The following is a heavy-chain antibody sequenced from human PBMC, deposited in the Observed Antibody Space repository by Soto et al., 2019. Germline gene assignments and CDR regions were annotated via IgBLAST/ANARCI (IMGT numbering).Heavy chain of an antibody. CDR3: VRDLDGSGAYYTDF. V-gene: IGHV1-18*01. J-gene: IGHJ4*02. Sequence: QVQLVQSGAEVKKPGASVKVSCKASGYTFPNYGITWVRQAPGQGLEWMGWISAYKTNIKYAQKFQGRVTLTTDTSTSTAYMWLRSLRSDDTAIYYCVRDLDGSGAYYTDFWGQGTLVTVSS. D-gene: IGHD3-10*01. CDR1: GYTFPNYG. CDR2: ISAYKTNI.